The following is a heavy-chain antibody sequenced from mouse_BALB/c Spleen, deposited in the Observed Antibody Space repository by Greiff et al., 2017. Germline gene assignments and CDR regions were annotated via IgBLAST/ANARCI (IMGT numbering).Heavy chain of an antibody. Sequence: VQLQQSGAELMKPGASVKISCKATGYTFSSYWIEWVKQRPGHGLEWIGEILPGSGSTNYNEKFKGKATFTADTSSNTAYMQLSSLTSEDSAVYYCARSIYPYYFDYWGQGTTLTVSS. CDR1: GYTFSSYW. J-gene: IGHJ2*01. CDR2: ILPGSGST. D-gene: IGHD2-10*02. V-gene: IGHV1-9*01. CDR3: ARSIYPYYFDY.